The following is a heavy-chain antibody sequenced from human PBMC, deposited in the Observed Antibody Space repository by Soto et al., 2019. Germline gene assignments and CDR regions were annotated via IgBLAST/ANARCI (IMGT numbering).Heavy chain of an antibody. Sequence: QVQLVQSGAEVKKPGSSVKVSCKASGGTFSSYTISWVRQAPGQGLEWMGRIIPILGIANYAQKFQGRVTITADXHTXTXSMELSSLRSEDTAVYYCARDLGGSITMVRGAKFDPWGQGTLVTVSS. J-gene: IGHJ5*02. D-gene: IGHD3-10*01. CDR3: ARDLGGSITMVRGAKFDP. CDR1: GGTFSSYT. CDR2: IIPILGIA. V-gene: IGHV1-69*08.